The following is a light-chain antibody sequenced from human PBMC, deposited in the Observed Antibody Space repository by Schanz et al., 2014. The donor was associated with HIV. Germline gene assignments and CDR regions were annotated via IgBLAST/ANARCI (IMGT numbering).Light chain of an antibody. Sequence: QSVLTQPPSASGTPGQRVTISCSGSSSNIGSNYVYWYQQLPGTAPKLLIYRNNQRPSGVPDRFSGSKSGTSASLAISGLQSDDEADYYCATWDVSLNGPVFGGGTKLTVL. CDR2: RNN. V-gene: IGLV1-47*01. J-gene: IGLJ2*01. CDR1: SSNIGSNY. CDR3: ATWDVSLNGPV.